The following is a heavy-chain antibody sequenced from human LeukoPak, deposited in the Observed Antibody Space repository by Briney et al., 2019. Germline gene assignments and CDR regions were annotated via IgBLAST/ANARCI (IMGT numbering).Heavy chain of an antibody. CDR1: GFTVSSNY. J-gene: IGHJ4*02. D-gene: IGHD5-18*01. CDR3: AKDLGPAMATYYFDY. CDR2: ISGSGGST. Sequence: GGSLRLSCAASGFTVSSNYMSWVRQAPGKGLEWVSAISGSGGSTYYADSVKGRFTISRDNSKNTLYLQMNSLRAEDTAVYYCAKDLGPAMATYYFDYWGQGTLVTVSS. V-gene: IGHV3-23*01.